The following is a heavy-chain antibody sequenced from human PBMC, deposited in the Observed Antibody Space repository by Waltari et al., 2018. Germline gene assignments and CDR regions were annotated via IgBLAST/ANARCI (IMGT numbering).Heavy chain of an antibody. CDR3: ATLGAYLGAFEV. J-gene: IGHJ3*01. CDR2: IYAGGGS. CDR1: EFIVRNNY. D-gene: IGHD3-16*01. V-gene: IGHV3-53*02. Sequence: EVQLVETGGALIHPGWSLRLSCAASEFIVRNNYRAWVRQAQGKGLEGVSVIYAGGGSDSADSVRGRFTISRDNSKNTLYLEMNALRPDDTAVYYCATLGAYLGAFEVWGRGTMVTVSS.